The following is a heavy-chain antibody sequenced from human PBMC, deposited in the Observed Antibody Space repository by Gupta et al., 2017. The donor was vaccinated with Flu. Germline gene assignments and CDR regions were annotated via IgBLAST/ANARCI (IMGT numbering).Heavy chain of an antibody. CDR3: ARDGGYCSGGTCYSTL. J-gene: IGHJ4*02. Sequence: EVQLAESGGGLVQPGGSLRLSCAASGFTFSSYWMSWVRQAPGKGLEWVANRKQDGSEKYYVDSVKGRFTISRDNAKNSLYLQVNSLRAEDTAVYYCARDGGYCSGGTCYSTLWGQGTLVTVSS. CDR2: RKQDGSEK. V-gene: IGHV3-7*01. D-gene: IGHD2-15*01. CDR1: GFTFSSYW.